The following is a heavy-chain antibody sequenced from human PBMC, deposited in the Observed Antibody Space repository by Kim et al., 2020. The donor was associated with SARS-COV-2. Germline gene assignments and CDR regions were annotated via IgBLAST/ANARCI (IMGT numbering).Heavy chain of an antibody. Sequence: ASVKVSCKASGYTFTGYYMHWVRQAPGQGLEWMGWINPNSGGTNYAQKFQGRVTMTRDTSISTAYMELSRLRSDDTAVYYCAREELPPYYDILTGFGYYYYGMDVWGQGTTVTVSS. V-gene: IGHV1-2*02. CDR1: GYTFTGYY. CDR3: AREELPPYYDILTGFGYYYYGMDV. CDR2: INPNSGGT. D-gene: IGHD3-9*01. J-gene: IGHJ6*02.